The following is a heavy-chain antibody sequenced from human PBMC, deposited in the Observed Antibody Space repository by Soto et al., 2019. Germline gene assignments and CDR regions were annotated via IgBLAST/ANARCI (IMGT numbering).Heavy chain of an antibody. J-gene: IGHJ6*04. V-gene: IGHV3-21*01. CDR3: ARERSITMVRGVLGVDGMEV. D-gene: IGHD3-10*01. CDR2: ISSSSSYI. CDR1: GFTFSSYS. Sequence: GGSLRLSCAASGFTFSSYSMNWVRQAPGKGLEWVSSISSSSSYIYYADSVKGRFTISRDNAKNSLYLQMNSLRAEDTAVYYWARERSITMVRGVLGVDGMEVWGEGITVTISP.